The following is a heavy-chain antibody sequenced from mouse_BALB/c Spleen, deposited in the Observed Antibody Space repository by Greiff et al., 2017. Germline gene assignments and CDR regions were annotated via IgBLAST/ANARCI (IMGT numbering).Heavy chain of an antibody. V-gene: IGHV3-6*02. D-gene: IGHD1-2*01. CDR1: GYSITSGYY. CDR2: ISYDGSN. CDR3: ARAPLTTAFYAMDY. Sequence: DVKLVESGPGLVKPSQSLSLTCSVTGYSITSGYYWNWIRQFPGNKLEWMGYISYDGSNNYNPSLKNRISITRDTSKNQFFLKLNSVTTEDTATYYCARAPLTTAFYAMDYWGQGTSVTVSS. J-gene: IGHJ4*01.